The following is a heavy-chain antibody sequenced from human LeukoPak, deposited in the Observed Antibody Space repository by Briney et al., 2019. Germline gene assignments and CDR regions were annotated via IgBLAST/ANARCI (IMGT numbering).Heavy chain of an antibody. D-gene: IGHD6-19*01. J-gene: IGHJ4*02. CDR3: ARHNGWYDY. CDR1: GFSFSSYE. V-gene: IGHV3-48*03. CDR2: ISSSGST. Sequence: GGSLRLSCAASGFSFSSYEMIWVRQAPGKGLEWISYISSSGSTMYADSVKGRFTISRDNAKNSLHLQMNSLRAEDTAVYYCARHNGWYDYWGQGTLVTVSS.